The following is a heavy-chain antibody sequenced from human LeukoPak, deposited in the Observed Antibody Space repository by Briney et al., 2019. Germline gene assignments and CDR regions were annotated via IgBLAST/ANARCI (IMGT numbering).Heavy chain of an antibody. CDR2: IYYSGST. CDR1: GGSISSYY. Sequence: SETLSLTCTVSGGSISSYYWSWIRQPPGKGLEWIGYIYYSGSTYYNPSLKSRVTISVDTSKNQFSLKLNSMTAADTAVYYCARRYGRFGVVYFDYWGQGTLVTVSS. V-gene: IGHV4-59*04. CDR3: ARRYGRFGVVYFDY. D-gene: IGHD3-3*01. J-gene: IGHJ4*02.